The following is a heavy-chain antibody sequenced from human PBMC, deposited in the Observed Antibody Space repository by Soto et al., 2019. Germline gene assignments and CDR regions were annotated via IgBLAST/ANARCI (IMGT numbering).Heavy chain of an antibody. CDR1: GFTFSSYA. D-gene: IGHD3-22*01. Sequence: GGSLRLSCAASGFTFSSYAMILFRHAAWKGLEWVSAISGSGGSTYYADSVKGRFTISRDNSKNTLYLQMNSLRAEDTAVYYCAKDRGTMIVVESGNYWGQGTLVTVSS. J-gene: IGHJ4*02. V-gene: IGHV3-23*01. CDR3: AKDRGTMIVVESGNY. CDR2: ISGSGGST.